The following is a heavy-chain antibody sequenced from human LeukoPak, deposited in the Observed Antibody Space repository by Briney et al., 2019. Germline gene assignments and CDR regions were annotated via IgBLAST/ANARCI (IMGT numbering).Heavy chain of an antibody. CDR2: IIDSGEST. Sequence: GGSLRLSCAASGFTFSSYAMSWVRQAPGKGLEWVSGIIDSGESTYYANFAKGRFTISRDNSNNALYLQMNSLRAEDTAVYYCAKLGGQELHNYYVAVCGKGTTVAVSS. V-gene: IGHV3-23*01. D-gene: IGHD3-16*01. J-gene: IGHJ6*03. CDR1: GFTFSSYA. CDR3: AKLGGQELHNYYVAV.